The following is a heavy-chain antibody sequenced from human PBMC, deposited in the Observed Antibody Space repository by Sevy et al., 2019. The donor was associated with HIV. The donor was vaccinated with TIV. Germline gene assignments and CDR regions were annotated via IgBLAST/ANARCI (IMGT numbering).Heavy chain of an antibody. CDR2: IYYNGHI. J-gene: IGHJ4*02. V-gene: IGHV4-59*11. CDR1: GGSITSLY. D-gene: IGHD1-26*01. CDR3: AGENAWGRGYS. Sequence: SETLSLTCTVSGGSITSLYWNWIQQPPGKGLEWIANIYYNGHINYNPSLKSRVTLSLDTSKNQFSLRRGSVTAADTAMYYCAGENAWGRGYSWGQGTLVTVSS.